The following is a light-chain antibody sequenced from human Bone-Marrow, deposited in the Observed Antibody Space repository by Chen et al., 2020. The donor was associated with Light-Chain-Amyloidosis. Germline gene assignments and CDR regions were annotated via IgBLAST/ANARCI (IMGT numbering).Light chain of an antibody. J-gene: IGKJ4*01. Sequence: EIVLTQSPATLSLSPGERATLSCRASQSVSSYLAWYQQKPGQAPRLLIYDASNRATGIPAGFSGSGSGTDFTLTISSLEPEDFAVYYCQQRSTWPLTFGGGTKVEIK. CDR2: DAS. CDR1: QSVSSY. V-gene: IGKV3-11*01. CDR3: QQRSTWPLT.